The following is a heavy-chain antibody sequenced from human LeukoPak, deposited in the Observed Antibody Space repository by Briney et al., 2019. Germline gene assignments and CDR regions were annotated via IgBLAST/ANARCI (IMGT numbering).Heavy chain of an antibody. Sequence: GGSLRLSCAASGFTFSSYSMNWVRQAPGKGLEWVSSISSSSSYIYYADSVKGRFTISRDNAKNSLYLQMNSLRAEDTAVYYCARDGDTAYEFDIWGQGTMVTVSS. V-gene: IGHV3-21*04. J-gene: IGHJ3*02. CDR1: GFTFSSYS. CDR3: ARDGDTAYEFDI. D-gene: IGHD5-18*01. CDR2: ISSSSSYI.